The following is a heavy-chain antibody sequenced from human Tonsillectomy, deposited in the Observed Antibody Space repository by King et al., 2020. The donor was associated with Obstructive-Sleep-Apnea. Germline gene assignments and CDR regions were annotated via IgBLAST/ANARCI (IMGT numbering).Heavy chain of an antibody. Sequence: QLVQSGGGLVQPGGSLRLSCAASGFTFISYWMSWVRQAPGKGLEWVANIKQDGSEKYYVDSVKGRFTISRDNAKNSLYLQMNSLRAEDTAVYYCARGYSGYDFAPNWYFDLWGRGTLVTVSS. CDR2: IKQDGSEK. J-gene: IGHJ2*01. CDR3: ARGYSGYDFAPNWYFDL. D-gene: IGHD5-12*01. CDR1: GFTFISYW. V-gene: IGHV3-7*04.